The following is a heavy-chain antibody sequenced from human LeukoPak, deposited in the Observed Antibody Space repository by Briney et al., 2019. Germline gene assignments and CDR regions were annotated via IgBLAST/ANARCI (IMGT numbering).Heavy chain of an antibody. J-gene: IGHJ3*02. Sequence: ASVKVSCKASGYSFTHYYIHWVRQAPGQGLEWMGWINPTSGDTNYVQRFQGRVTMTRDTSISTAYMELTRMRSDDTAVYYCARGDGDGPARRAFNIWGQGSMVTVSS. CDR2: INPTSGDT. CDR1: GYSFTHYY. CDR3: ARGDGDGPARRAFNI. V-gene: IGHV1-2*02. D-gene: IGHD7-27*01.